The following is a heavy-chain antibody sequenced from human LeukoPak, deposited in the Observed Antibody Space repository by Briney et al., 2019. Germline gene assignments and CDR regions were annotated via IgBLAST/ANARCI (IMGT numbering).Heavy chain of an antibody. CDR2: IIPIFGTA. CDR1: GGTFSSYA. Sequence: SVKVSCKASGGTFSSYAISWVRHAPGPGLEWMGGIIPIFGTANYAQTFQGRVTITADESTSTAYMELSSLRSEDTAVYYCASPPIHYYDSSGYPYYFDYWGQGTLVTVSS. D-gene: IGHD3-22*01. CDR3: ASPPIHYYDSSGYPYYFDY. V-gene: IGHV1-69*01. J-gene: IGHJ4*02.